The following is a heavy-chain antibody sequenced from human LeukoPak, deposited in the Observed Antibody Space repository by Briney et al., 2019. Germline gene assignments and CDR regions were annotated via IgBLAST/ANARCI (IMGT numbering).Heavy chain of an antibody. J-gene: IGHJ4*02. Sequence: PGGSLRLSCAASGFTFNSAWMNWVRQAPGMGLEWVGRIKTNTDGGTTDYAAPMKGRFAISRDDSENTLYLQMNSLKTEDTAVYYCTRTLKGGYFDYWGQGTLATVSS. CDR3: TRTLKGGYFDY. CDR2: IKTNTDGGTT. D-gene: IGHD2-8*01. V-gene: IGHV3-15*07. CDR1: GFTFNSAW.